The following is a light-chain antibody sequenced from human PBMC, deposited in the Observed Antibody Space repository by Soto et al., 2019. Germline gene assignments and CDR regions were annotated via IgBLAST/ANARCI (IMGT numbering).Light chain of an antibody. CDR2: SNS. CDR1: STNIGRNT. Sequence: QSVLTQPPSASGTPGQRVSIYCSGSSTNIGRNTVIWYQQVPGTTPKVLIYSNSQRPSGVPDRFSGSKSGTSASLAISGLQSDEEADYYGAAWDGSLNGVVFGGGTKVTVL. J-gene: IGLJ2*01. CDR3: AAWDGSLNGVV. V-gene: IGLV1-44*01.